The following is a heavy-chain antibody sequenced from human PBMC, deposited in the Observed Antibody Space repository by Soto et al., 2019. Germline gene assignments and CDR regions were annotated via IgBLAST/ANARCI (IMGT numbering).Heavy chain of an antibody. CDR2: IIPIFGTA. CDR1: GGTFSSYA. V-gene: IGHV1-69*01. J-gene: IGHJ4*02. Sequence: QVQLVQSGAEVKKPGSSVKVSCKASGGTFSSYAISWVRQAPGQGLEWMGGIIPIFGTANYAQKFQGRVTITADESTSTAYMELSSLRSEDTAVYYCAREPKRVYYYDSSGPYYFDYWGQGTLVTVSS. D-gene: IGHD3-22*01. CDR3: AREPKRVYYYDSSGPYYFDY.